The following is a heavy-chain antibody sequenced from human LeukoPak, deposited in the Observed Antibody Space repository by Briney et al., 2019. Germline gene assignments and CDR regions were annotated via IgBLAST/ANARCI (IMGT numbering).Heavy chain of an antibody. CDR3: ARRDEGCSSTSCPNWFDP. CDR2: IYYSGST. V-gene: IGHV4-39*01. D-gene: IGHD2-2*01. J-gene: IGHJ5*02. Sequence: SETLSLTCTVSGGSISSYYWGWIRQPPGKGLEWIGSIYYSGSTYYNPSLKSRVTISVDTSKNQFSLKLSSVTAADTAVYYCARRDEGCSSTSCPNWFDPWGQGTLVTVSS. CDR1: GGSISSYY.